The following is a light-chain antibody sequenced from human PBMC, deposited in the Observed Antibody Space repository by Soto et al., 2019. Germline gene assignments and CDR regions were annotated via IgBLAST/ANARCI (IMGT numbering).Light chain of an antibody. Sequence: DIQMTQSPPTLTASVGDRVTITCRASQSISNRLAWYQQKPGKAPKLLMYRASTLESGGPSGFRGSGSGTEFTLAITSLQLDDFATYYCQQYSSYSSFGPGTKVDVK. CDR2: RAS. CDR3: QQYSSYSS. J-gene: IGKJ3*01. CDR1: QSISNR. V-gene: IGKV1-5*03.